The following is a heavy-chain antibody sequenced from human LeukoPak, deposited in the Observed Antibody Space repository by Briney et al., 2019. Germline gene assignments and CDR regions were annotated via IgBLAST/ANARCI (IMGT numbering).Heavy chain of an antibody. Sequence: PGGSLRHSCAASGFTFSTYWMTWVRQAPGKGLEWVANIKQDGSENYYVDSVKGRFTVSRDNAKNSLYLQMNSLGAEDTAVYYCARGSAWSRHWGQGTLVSVSS. D-gene: IGHD3-3*01. CDR3: ARGSAWSRH. V-gene: IGHV3-7*04. J-gene: IGHJ4*02. CDR1: GFTFSTYW. CDR2: IKQDGSEN.